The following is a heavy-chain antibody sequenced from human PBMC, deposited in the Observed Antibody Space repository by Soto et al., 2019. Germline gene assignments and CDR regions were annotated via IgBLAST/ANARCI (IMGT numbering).Heavy chain of an antibody. J-gene: IGHJ6*02. V-gene: IGHV1-2*02. CDR3: AREVAYYYGSGSPTHYGMDV. CDR2: INPNSGCT. CDR1: GYTFTGYY. Sequence: ASVKVSCKASGYTFTGYYMHWVRQAPGQGLEWMGWINPNSGCTNYAQKFQGRVTMTRDTSTSTVYMELSSLRSEDTAVYYCAREVAYYYGSGSPTHYGMDVWGQGTTVTVSS. D-gene: IGHD3-10*01.